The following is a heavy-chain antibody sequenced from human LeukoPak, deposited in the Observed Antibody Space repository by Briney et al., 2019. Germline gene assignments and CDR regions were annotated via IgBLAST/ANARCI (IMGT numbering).Heavy chain of an antibody. Sequence: PGGSLRLSCAASAFTFSDYYMSWIRQAPGKGLEWVSYISSSGSTIYYADSVKGRFTISRDNAKNSLYLQMNSLRAEDTAVYYCARDTVRYSGYDSFDYWGQGTLVTVSS. J-gene: IGHJ4*02. V-gene: IGHV3-11*01. CDR2: ISSSGSTI. D-gene: IGHD5-12*01. CDR3: ARDTVRYSGYDSFDY. CDR1: AFTFSDYY.